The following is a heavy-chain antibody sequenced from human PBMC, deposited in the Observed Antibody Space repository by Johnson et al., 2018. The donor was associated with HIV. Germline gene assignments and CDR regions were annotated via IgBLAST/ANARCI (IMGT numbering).Heavy chain of an antibody. V-gene: IGHV3-38*03. CDR2: ISGGST. Sequence: VQLVESGGGVVQPGGSLRLSCAASGFTVSSNEMSWIRQAPGKGLEWVSSISGGSTYYADSRTGRFTISRDNSENTLYLQMNSLRPEDTAVYYCARDPFTQALDAFDIWGQGTMVTVSS. J-gene: IGHJ3*02. CDR3: ARDPFTQALDAFDI. CDR1: GFTVSSNE.